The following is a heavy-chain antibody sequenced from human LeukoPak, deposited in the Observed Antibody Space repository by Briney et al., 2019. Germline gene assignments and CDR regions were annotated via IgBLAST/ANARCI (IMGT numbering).Heavy chain of an antibody. CDR1: GYTFTSYY. CDR2: INPSGGST. D-gene: IGHD3-10*01. J-gene: IGHJ4*02. CDR3: ARDGNRGWFDY. V-gene: IGHV1-46*03. Sequence: ASVKVSCKASGYTFTSYYMHWVRQAPGQGLEWMGIINPSGGSTSYAQKFQGRVTMTRDTSASTVYMELSSLRSEDTAVYYCARDGNRGWFDYWGQGTLVTVSS.